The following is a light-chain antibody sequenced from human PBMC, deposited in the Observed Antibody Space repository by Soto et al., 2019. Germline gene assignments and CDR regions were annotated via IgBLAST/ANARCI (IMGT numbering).Light chain of an antibody. CDR2: DAS. J-gene: IGKJ1*01. CDR3: QQYNYFPSWT. V-gene: IGKV1-5*01. CDR1: PSISRW. Sequence: DIQMTQSPSTLSASVGDRVTITCRASPSISRWLAWYQQKPGKAPKVLIYDASSLESGVPSRFSGSGSGTEFTLTISSLQPDDFATYYCQQYNYFPSWTFGQGTKVEIK.